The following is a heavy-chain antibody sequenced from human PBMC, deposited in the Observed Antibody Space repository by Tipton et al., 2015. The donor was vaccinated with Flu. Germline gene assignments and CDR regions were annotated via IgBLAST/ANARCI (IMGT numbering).Heavy chain of an antibody. D-gene: IGHD3-10*02. CDR3: ARHTGDSVRGVIDY. J-gene: IGHJ4*02. V-gene: IGHV4-38-2*01. CDR2: IYHSGTT. Sequence: LRLSCSVSGYFIRSAYYWGWVRRPPGKGLEWIGTIYHSGTTYYSPSPKSRLTISVDTSKNQFSLRLSSVTAADTAVYYCARHTGDSVRGVIDYWGQGTLVTVSS. CDR1: GYFIRSAYY.